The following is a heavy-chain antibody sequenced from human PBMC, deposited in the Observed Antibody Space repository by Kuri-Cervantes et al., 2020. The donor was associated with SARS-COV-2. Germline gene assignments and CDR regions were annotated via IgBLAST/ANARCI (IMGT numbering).Heavy chain of an antibody. CDR1: GGSISSGGYY. D-gene: IGHD3-16*01. J-gene: IGHJ4*02. CDR3: AGSPGGVFDC. CDR2: IYYDGRT. Sequence: SETLSLTCTVSGGSISSGGYYWGWIRQPPGKGLEFIGTIYYDGRTYYNTSLKSRVTISVDTSKHQLSLKLSSVTAADTAEYYCAGSPGGVFDCWGQGTLVTVSS. V-gene: IGHV4-39*07.